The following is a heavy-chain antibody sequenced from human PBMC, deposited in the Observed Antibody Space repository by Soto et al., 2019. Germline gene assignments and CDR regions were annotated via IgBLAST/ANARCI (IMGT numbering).Heavy chain of an antibody. CDR2: IIPIFGTA. Sequence: AASVKVSCKASGGTFSSYAISWVRQAPGQGLEWMGGIIPIFGTANYAQKFQGRVTITADESTSTAYMELSSLRSEDTAVYYCAVGGFYYYYGMDVWGQGTTVTVSS. CDR1: GGTFSSYA. V-gene: IGHV1-69*13. CDR3: AVGGFYYYYGMDV. J-gene: IGHJ6*02.